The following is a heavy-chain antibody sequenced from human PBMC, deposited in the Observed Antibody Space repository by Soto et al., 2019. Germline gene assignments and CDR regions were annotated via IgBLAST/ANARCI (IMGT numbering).Heavy chain of an antibody. D-gene: IGHD2-15*01. J-gene: IGHJ6*02. V-gene: IGHV3-33*01. CDR1: GFTFSSYG. CDR3: ASLLARVDRYYYYGMDV. Sequence: SLRLSCAASGFTFSSYGMHWVRQAPGKGLEWVAVIWYDGSNKYYADSVKGRFTISRDNSKNTLYLQMNSLRSEDTAVYYCASLLARVDRYYYYGMDVWGQGTTVTVSS. CDR2: IWYDGSNK.